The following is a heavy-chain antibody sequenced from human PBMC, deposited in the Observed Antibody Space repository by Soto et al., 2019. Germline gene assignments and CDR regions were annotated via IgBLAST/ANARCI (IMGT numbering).Heavy chain of an antibody. D-gene: IGHD7-27*01. J-gene: IGHJ3*01. Sequence: GGSLRLSCAASGFTFSSYAMHWVRQAPGKGLEYVSAISSNGGSTYYANSVKGRFTISRDNSKNTLYLQMGSLRAEDMAVYYCASDLTGESLWGQGTMVTVSS. V-gene: IGHV3-64*01. CDR1: GFTFSSYA. CDR2: ISSNGGST. CDR3: ASDLTGESL.